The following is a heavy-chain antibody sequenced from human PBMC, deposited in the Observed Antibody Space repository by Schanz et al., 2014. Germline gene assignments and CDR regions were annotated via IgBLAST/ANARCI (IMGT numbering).Heavy chain of an antibody. CDR1: GGTFSRLT. CDR3: ARDQSPYPNSSDVKYFDY. V-gene: IGHV1-69*09. Sequence: QVQLVQSGAEVKKPGASVKVSCKASGGTFSRLTFSWVRQAPGQGLEWMGRVIPILGVTHYAQKFQGRHSMTAHASTNTAYMDLRSLRSDDTAVYYCARDQSPYPNSSDVKYFDYWGQGTLVTVAS. J-gene: IGHJ4*02. D-gene: IGHD6-6*01. CDR2: VIPILGVT.